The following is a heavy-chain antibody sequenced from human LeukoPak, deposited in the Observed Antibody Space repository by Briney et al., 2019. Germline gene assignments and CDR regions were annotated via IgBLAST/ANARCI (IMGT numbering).Heavy chain of an antibody. D-gene: IGHD3-9*01. CDR2: FDPEDGET. Sequence: ASVKVSCKVSGYTLTELSMHWVRQAPGKGLEWMGGFDPEDGETIYAQKFQGRVTVTEDTSTDTSTDTTYMELSSLRSGDTAVYYCATESFPGYYFDYWGQGTLVTVSS. CDR1: GYTLTELS. CDR3: ATESFPGYYFDY. V-gene: IGHV1-24*01. J-gene: IGHJ4*02.